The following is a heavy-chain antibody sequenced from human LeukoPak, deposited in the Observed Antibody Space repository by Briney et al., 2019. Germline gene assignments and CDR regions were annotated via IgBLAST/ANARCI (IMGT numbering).Heavy chain of an antibody. CDR1: GFTFSSYA. V-gene: IGHV3-23*01. CDR2: ISGSGGST. Sequence: GGSLRLSCAASGFTFSSYAMSWVRQAPGKGLEWVSAISGSGGSTYYADSAKGRFTISRDNSKNTLYLQMNSLRPEDTSVYYCAREERTEAGVGGGVDYWGQGTLVTVSS. CDR3: AREERTEAGVGGGVDY. J-gene: IGHJ4*02. D-gene: IGHD3-16*01.